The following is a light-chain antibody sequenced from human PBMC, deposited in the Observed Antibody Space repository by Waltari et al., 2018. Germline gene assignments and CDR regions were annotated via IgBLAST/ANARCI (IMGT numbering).Light chain of an antibody. J-gene: IGLJ2*01. CDR3: QSFDSSHVV. CDR1: SGNIATYA. CDR2: EDN. Sequence: FMLTQPHSVSESPGKTVTISCTRSSGNIATYAVQWYQQRPGSAPTKVIDEDNQRPSGVPDRFSGSIDSSSNSASLIISGLKAEDEADYYSQSFDSSHVVFGGGTKLTVL. V-gene: IGLV6-57*03.